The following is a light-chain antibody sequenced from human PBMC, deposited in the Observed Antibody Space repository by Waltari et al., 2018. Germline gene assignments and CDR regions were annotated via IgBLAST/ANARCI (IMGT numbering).Light chain of an antibody. J-gene: IGKJ1*01. CDR2: DAS. V-gene: IGKV1-5*01. Sequence: DTQLSQFPSTLAASVGDRVTITCRAREAINKWLAWYQQKPGKAPKVLIYDASTLQSGVPSRFSGSGSGTEFTLTIDSLQPDDFATYYCQQSYSTPLTFGQGTKVEIK. CDR3: QQSYSTPLT. CDR1: EAINKW.